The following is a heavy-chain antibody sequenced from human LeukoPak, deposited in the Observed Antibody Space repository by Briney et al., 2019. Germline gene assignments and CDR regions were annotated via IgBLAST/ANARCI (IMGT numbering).Heavy chain of an antibody. V-gene: IGHV4-4*02. CDR3: ARDFRERRGITGPHGMDV. CDR2: FYHSGST. D-gene: IGHD1-20*01. J-gene: IGHJ6*02. Sequence: SETLSLTCAVSGGSISSSNWWSWIRQPPGKGLEWIGEFYHSGSTNYNPSLKSRVTISIDKSKNQFSLKLSSVIAADTAVYYCARDFRERRGITGPHGMDVWGQGTTVTVSS. CDR1: GGSISSSNW.